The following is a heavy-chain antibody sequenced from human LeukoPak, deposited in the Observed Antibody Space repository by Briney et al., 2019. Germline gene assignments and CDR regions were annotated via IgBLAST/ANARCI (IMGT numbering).Heavy chain of an antibody. Sequence: ASVKVSCKASGYTFTSYDINWVRQATGQGLEWMGWVNPNSGNTGYAQKFQGRVTMTSNTSITTAYMELSSLRSEDTAVYYCASEHSGYCSGGSCYWFGTYWGQGTLVTVSS. V-gene: IGHV1-8*01. J-gene: IGHJ4*02. D-gene: IGHD2-15*01. CDR2: VNPNSGNT. CDR3: ASEHSGYCSGGSCYWFGTY. CDR1: GYTFTSYD.